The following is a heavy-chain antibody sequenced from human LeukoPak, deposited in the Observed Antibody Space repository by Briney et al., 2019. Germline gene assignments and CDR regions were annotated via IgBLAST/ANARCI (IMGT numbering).Heavy chain of an antibody. CDR2: IIPIFGTA. CDR3: ARDREWLVPNYYYYYMDV. CDR1: GGTFSSYA. J-gene: IGHJ6*03. V-gene: IGHV1-69*06. Sequence: SVKVSCKASGGTFSSYAISWVRQAPGQGLEWIGGIIPIFGTANYAQKFQGRVTITADKSTSTAYMELSSLRSEDTAVYYCARDREWLVPNYYYYYMDVWGKGTTVTISS. D-gene: IGHD6-19*01.